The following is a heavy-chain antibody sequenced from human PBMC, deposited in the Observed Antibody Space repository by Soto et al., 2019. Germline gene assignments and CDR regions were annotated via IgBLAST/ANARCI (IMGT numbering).Heavy chain of an antibody. V-gene: IGHV4-4*02. CDR2: IYHSGST. J-gene: IGHJ6*02. CDR3: ARDGVAVAGYSFGMDV. D-gene: IGHD6-19*01. CDR1: GGSISSSNW. Sequence: LSLTCAVSGGSISSSNWWSWVRQPPGKGLEWIGEIYHSGSTNYNPSLKSRVTISVDKSKNQFSLKLSSVTAADTAVYYCARDGVAVAGYSFGMDVWGQGTTVTVYS.